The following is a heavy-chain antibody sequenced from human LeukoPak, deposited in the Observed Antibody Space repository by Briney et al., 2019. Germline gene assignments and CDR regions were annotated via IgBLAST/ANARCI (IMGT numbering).Heavy chain of an antibody. D-gene: IGHD3-10*01. CDR1: GGSISSGGYS. CDR3: ARTYGSGSYRTRWFDP. J-gene: IGHJ5*02. CDR2: IYHSGST. V-gene: IGHV4-30-2*01. Sequence: SQTLSLTSAVSGGSISSGGYSWSSIRQPPGKGLEWIGYIYHSGSTYYNPSLKSRVTISVDRSKNQFSLKLSSVTAADTAVYYCARTYGSGSYRTRWFDPWGQGTLVTVSS.